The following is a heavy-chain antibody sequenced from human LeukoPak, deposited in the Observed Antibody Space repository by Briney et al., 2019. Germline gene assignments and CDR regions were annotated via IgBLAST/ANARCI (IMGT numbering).Heavy chain of an antibody. CDR1: GGSISSYY. CDR3: ARGVGVTGFDY. V-gene: IGHV4-59*01. CDR2: IHYSGAT. J-gene: IGHJ4*02. Sequence: SETLSLTCTVSGGSISSYYWSWIRQPPGKGLEWIGHIHYSGATNYNPSLKSRVTMSADTSKIQFSLKLSSVTAADTAVYYYARGVGVTGFDYWGQGTLVTVSS. D-gene: IGHD1-26*01.